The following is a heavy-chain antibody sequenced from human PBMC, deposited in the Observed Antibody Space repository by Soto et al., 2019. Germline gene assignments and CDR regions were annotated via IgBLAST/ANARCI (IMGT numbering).Heavy chain of an antibody. Sequence: QITLKESGPTLVKPTQTLTLTCTFSGFSLSTSGVSVGWIRQPPGKALEWLALIYWDDDKRYSPSLKNRLTITKDTSKNQVVLTMTNMDPVDTATYYCAHRLRGTVAAAFDYWGQGTLVTVSS. CDR2: IYWDDDK. CDR1: GFSLSTSGVS. CDR3: AHRLRGTVAAAFDY. J-gene: IGHJ4*02. V-gene: IGHV2-5*02. D-gene: IGHD6-13*01.